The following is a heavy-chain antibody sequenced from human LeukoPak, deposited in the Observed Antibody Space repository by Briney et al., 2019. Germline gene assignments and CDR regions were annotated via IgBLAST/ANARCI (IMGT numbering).Heavy chain of an antibody. J-gene: IGHJ5*02. Sequence: GESLKISCKGSGYSFTSYWIGWVRQMPGKGLEWMGIIYPGDSDTRYSPSFQGQVTISADKSISTAYLQWSSLKASDTAMYYCARLNVRALRFLEWILTPNNWFDPWGQGTLVTVSS. CDR1: GYSFTSYW. D-gene: IGHD3-3*01. CDR3: ARLNVRALRFLEWILTPNNWFDP. CDR2: IYPGDSDT. V-gene: IGHV5-51*01.